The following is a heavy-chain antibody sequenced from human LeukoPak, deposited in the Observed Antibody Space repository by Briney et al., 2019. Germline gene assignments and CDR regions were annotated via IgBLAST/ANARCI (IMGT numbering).Heavy chain of an antibody. CDR3: ARRGSDCSGGNCYLGYAFDI. Sequence: SVKVSCKASGGIFSSYAISWVRQAPGQGLEWMGGIIPIFGTGNYAQKFQGRVTITADESTSTAYMELSSLRSEDTAVYYCARRGSDCSGGNCYLGYAFDIXGQGTMVTV. J-gene: IGHJ3*02. CDR2: IIPIFGTG. CDR1: GGIFSSYA. V-gene: IGHV1-69*01. D-gene: IGHD2-15*01.